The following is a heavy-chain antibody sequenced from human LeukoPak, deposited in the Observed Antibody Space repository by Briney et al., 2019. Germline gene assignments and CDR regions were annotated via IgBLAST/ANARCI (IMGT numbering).Heavy chain of an antibody. J-gene: IGHJ4*02. V-gene: IGHV3-11*04. D-gene: IGHD3-10*01. Sequence: GGSLRLSCAASGFTFSDNYMSWIRQAPGKGLEWVSYISSSGSIYYADSVKGRFTISRDNAKNSLYLQTNSLRAEDTAVYYCARAGQEWFGELGFDQWGQGTLVIVSS. CDR2: ISSSGSI. CDR3: ARAGQEWFGELGFDQ. CDR1: GFTFSDNY.